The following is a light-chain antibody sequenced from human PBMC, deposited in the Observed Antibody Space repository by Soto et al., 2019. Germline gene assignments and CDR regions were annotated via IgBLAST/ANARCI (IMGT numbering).Light chain of an antibody. V-gene: IGKV3-20*01. J-gene: IGKJ1*01. Sequence: EIVLTQSPGSLSLSPGERATLSCRASQSVDSSFFAWYQQKPGQAHRLLIYGATNRATGIPGRFSGGGAGTVITITISRLDDEDFAVYCCQQYVSSVTFGQGTKVEIK. CDR1: QSVDSSF. CDR3: QQYVSSVT. CDR2: GAT.